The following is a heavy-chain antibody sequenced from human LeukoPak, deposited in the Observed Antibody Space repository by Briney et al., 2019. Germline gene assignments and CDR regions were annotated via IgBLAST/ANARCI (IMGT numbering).Heavy chain of an antibody. CDR1: GYTFTAYY. CDR3: ARDRVSGRPEGWFDP. CDR2: IHPNSGDT. J-gene: IGHJ5*02. V-gene: IGHV1-2*02. Sequence: ASVKVSCKASGYTFTAYYIHWVRQAPGQGPEWMGWIHPNSGDTNYARKFQGRVTMTRDTSISTAYMELSRLRSDDTAMYYCARDRVSGRPEGWFDPWGQGTLVTVSS. D-gene: IGHD1-26*01.